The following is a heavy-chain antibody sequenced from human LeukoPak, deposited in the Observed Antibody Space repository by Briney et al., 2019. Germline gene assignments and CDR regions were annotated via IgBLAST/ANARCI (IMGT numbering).Heavy chain of an antibody. Sequence: PSETLSLTCSVSGGSISSGSYYWGWIRQPPGKGLEWVGSLYYSGSTYYNPSLKSRVTISVDTSKNQFSLKLSSVTAADTAVYYCARLYGGYSYGPSGWGQGTLVTVSS. CDR1: GGSISSGSYY. D-gene: IGHD5-18*01. V-gene: IGHV4-39*01. CDR3: ARLYGGYSYGPSG. CDR2: LYYSGST. J-gene: IGHJ4*02.